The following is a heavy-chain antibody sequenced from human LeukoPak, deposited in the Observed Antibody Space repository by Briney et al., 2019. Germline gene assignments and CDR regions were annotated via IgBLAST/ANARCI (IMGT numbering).Heavy chain of an antibody. CDR2: IYYSGST. V-gene: IGHV4-59*08. CDR3: ARRGGNWSWYFDL. Sequence: SETLSLTCTVSGGSISSYYWSWIRQPPGKGLEWIGYIYYSGSTNYNPSLKSRVTISVDTSKNQFSLKLSSVTAADTAVYYCARRGGNWSWYFDLWGRGTLVTVS. J-gene: IGHJ2*01. CDR1: GGSISSYY. D-gene: IGHD4-23*01.